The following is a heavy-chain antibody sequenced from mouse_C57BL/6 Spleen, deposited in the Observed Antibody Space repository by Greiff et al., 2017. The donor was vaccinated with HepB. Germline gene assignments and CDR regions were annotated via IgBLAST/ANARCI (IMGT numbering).Heavy chain of an antibody. V-gene: IGHV1-80*01. D-gene: IGHD2-3*01. CDR1: GYAFSSYW. J-gene: IGHJ3*01. Sequence: VQRVESGAELVKPGASVKISCKASGYAFSSYWMNWVKQRPGKGLEWIGQIYPGDGDTNYNGKFKGKATLTADKSSSTAYMQLSSLTSEDSAVYFCARSGGDGYYVTSWFAYWGQGTLVTVSA. CDR3: ARSGGDGYYVTSWFAY. CDR2: IYPGDGDT.